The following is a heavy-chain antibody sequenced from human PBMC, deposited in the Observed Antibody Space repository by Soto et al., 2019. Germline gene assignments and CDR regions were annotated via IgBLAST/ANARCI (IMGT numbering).Heavy chain of an antibody. J-gene: IGHJ3*02. Sequence: ASVKVSCKASGYTFTSYDINWVRQATGQGLEWMGWMNPNSGNTGYAQKFQGRVTMTRNTSISTAYMELRSLRSDDTAVYYCAGFGVTSHGAFDIWGQGTMVT. CDR3: AGFGVTSHGAFDI. V-gene: IGHV1-8*01. CDR1: GYTFTSYD. CDR2: MNPNSGNT. D-gene: IGHD3-3*01.